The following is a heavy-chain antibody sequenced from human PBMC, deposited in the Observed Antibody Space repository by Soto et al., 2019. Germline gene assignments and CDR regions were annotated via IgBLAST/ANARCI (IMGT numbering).Heavy chain of an antibody. J-gene: IGHJ4*02. CDR2: INHSGST. CDR3: ARRENQGPIDY. D-gene: IGHD1-26*01. V-gene: IGHV4-34*01. CDR1: GGSFSDYY. Sequence: SETLSLTCAVYGGSFSDYYWSWIRQPPGKGLEWIGEINHSGSTNYSPSLKSQVTMSVDTSKNQFSLKLSSVTAVDTAVYYCARRENQGPIDYWGQGTLVTVSS.